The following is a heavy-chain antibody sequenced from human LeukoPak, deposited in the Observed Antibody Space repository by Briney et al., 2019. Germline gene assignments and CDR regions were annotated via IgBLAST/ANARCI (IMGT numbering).Heavy chain of an antibody. V-gene: IGHV3-23*01. J-gene: IGHJ4*02. CDR1: GFTFSSYA. CDR2: ITGGGATT. Sequence: GGSLRLSCAASGFTFSSYAMTWVRQAPGKGPEWVSGITGGGATTYYADSVKGRFTISRDNSQNTLYLQMNTLRAEDTAVYYCAKVVSGFHFDCWGQGTLVTVSS. CDR3: AKVVSGFHFDC. D-gene: IGHD1-26*01.